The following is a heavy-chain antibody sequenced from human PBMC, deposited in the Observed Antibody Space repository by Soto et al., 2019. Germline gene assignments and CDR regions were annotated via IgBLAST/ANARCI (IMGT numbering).Heavy chain of an antibody. CDR3: GKESAAGPIFDY. Sequence: GGSPRLSCAASGFPFSSYAMSWVRQAPGKGLEWVSAISGSDASTYYADSVKGRFTISRDNSKNTLYLQMNSLRAEDTAVYYGGKESAAGPIFDYWGQGTLVTVSS. V-gene: IGHV3-23*01. D-gene: IGHD6-13*01. CDR2: ISGSDAST. J-gene: IGHJ4*02. CDR1: GFPFSSYA.